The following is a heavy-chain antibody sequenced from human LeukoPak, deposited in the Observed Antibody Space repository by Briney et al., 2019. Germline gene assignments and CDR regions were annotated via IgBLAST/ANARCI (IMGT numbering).Heavy chain of an antibody. CDR1: GFTLSSYG. CDR3: APRGGYYGSGSYYGFDP. CDR2: ISYGGSKK. V-gene: IGHV3-30*03. Sequence: PGRCLRLSCAASGFTLSSYGMHWVRQAPGKGLEWVAVISYGGSKKYYADSVKGRFTISRDNSKNTLYLQMNSLRDEDTAVYYCAPRGGYYGSGSYYGFDPWGQGTLVTVSS. J-gene: IGHJ5*02. D-gene: IGHD3-10*01.